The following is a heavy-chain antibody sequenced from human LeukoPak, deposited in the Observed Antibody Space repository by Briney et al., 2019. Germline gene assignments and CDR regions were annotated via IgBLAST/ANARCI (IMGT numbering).Heavy chain of an antibody. J-gene: IGHJ4*02. V-gene: IGHV1-2*02. CDR2: INPNSGGT. Sequence: ASVKVSCKASGYTFTGYYMHWVRQAPGQGLEWMGWINPNSGGTNYAQKFQGRVTMTRDTSISTAYMELSRLRSDDTAVYYCARDGEPGEGYCSGGSCYSTGNFDYWGQGTLVTVSS. CDR1: GYTFTGYY. CDR3: ARDGEPGEGYCSGGSCYSTGNFDY. D-gene: IGHD2-15*01.